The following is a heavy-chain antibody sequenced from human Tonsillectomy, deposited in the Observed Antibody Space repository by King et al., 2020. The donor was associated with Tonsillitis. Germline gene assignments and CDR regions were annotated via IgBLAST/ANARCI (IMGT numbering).Heavy chain of an antibody. CDR2: INPNTGGT. V-gene: IGHV1-2*04. CDR3: ARDIGGIAVTGPLGAFDI. J-gene: IGHJ3*02. D-gene: IGHD6-19*01. Sequence: VQLVESGAEVKKPGASVKVSCKASGDTFTGYYMHWVRQAPGQGLEWMGWINPNTGGTIYAQKFQDWVTMTRDTSISTAYMELRRLRSDDTAVYYCARDIGGIAVTGPLGAFDIWGQGTMVTVSS. CDR1: GDTFTGYY.